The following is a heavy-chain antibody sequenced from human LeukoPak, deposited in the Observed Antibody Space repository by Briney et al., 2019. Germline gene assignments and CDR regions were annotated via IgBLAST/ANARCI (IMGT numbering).Heavy chain of an antibody. CDR2: ISAYNGNT. CDR1: GFTFTSYG. J-gene: IGHJ4*02. CDR3: ARDGGGYVDY. Sequence: PGGSLRLSCTASGFTFTSYGISWVRQAPGQGLEWMGWISAYNGNTNYAQKLQGRVTMTTDTSTSTAYMELRSLRSDDTAVYYCARDGGGYVDYWGQGTLVTVSS. D-gene: IGHD3-16*01. V-gene: IGHV1-18*01.